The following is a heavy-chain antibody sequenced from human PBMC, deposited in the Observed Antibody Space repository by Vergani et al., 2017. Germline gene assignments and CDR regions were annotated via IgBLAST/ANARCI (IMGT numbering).Heavy chain of an antibody. D-gene: IGHD1-1*01. Sequence: EVQVVESGGGLTKPGGSLRLSCVVSGITFKNAWINWVRQAPGKGLEWIGRIRSKNDGGTADYAAPLKGRFTISRDDSKDSAFLLVNNLKTEDTAVYFCYTDDHGYWGQGTLVTVSS. CDR2: IRSKNDGGTA. V-gene: IGHV3-15*01. CDR3: YTDDHGY. J-gene: IGHJ4*02. CDR1: GITFKNAW.